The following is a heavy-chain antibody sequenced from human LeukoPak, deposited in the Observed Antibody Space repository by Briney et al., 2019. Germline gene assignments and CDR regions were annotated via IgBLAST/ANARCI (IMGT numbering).Heavy chain of an antibody. V-gene: IGHV4-38-2*02. D-gene: IGHD6-13*01. CDR3: ASRPAGSTWYGVFDY. CDR2: IYHSGST. J-gene: IGHJ4*02. CDR1: GYSISSGYY. Sequence: SETLSLTCTVSGYSISSGYYWGWVRQPPGKGLEWIGSIYHSGSTNYNPSLKSRVTMSLDTSRDQFSLRLTSVTAADTAIYYCASRPAGSTWYGVFDYWSQGTLVTVSS.